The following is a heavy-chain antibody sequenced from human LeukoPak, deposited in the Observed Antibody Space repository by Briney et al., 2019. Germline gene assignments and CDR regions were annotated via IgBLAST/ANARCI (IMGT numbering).Heavy chain of an antibody. CDR3: ARGPYGSGSYDFDY. CDR1: GYTFTSYD. J-gene: IGHJ4*02. D-gene: IGHD3-10*01. V-gene: IGHV1-8*03. Sequence: GASVKVSCKASGYTFTSYDINWVRQATGQGLEWMGWMNPNSGNTGYAQKFQGRVTITRNTSISTAYMELSSLRSEDTAVYYCARGPYGSGSYDFDYWGQGTLVTVSS. CDR2: MNPNSGNT.